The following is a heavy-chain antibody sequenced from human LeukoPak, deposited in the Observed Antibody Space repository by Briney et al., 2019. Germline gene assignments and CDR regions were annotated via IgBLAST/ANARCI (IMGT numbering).Heavy chain of an antibody. V-gene: IGHV4-59*08. J-gene: IGHJ4*02. D-gene: IGHD6-19*01. CDR2: IYYSGST. CDR1: GGSINTYY. CDR3: ARQIGVAVAGTIFDY. Sequence: SETLSLTCAVSGGSINTYYWSWIRQSPGKGLEWIGYIYYSGSTNYNPSLKSRVTISVDTSKNQFSLKLGSVTAADTAVYYCARQIGVAVAGTIFDYWGQGTLVTVSS.